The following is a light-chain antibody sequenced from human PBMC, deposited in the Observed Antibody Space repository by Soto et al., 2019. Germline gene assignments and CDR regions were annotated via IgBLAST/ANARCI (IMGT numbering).Light chain of an antibody. Sequence: EIVLTQSPATLSVSPGERATLSCRASQSVSSDLAWFQQRPGQAPRLLNYAASTRATGIPARFSGSGSGTEFTLTISSLQSEDFAIYYCQQSNNWPLTFGGGTKVEVK. CDR2: AAS. V-gene: IGKV3-15*01. CDR3: QQSNNWPLT. CDR1: QSVSSD. J-gene: IGKJ4*01.